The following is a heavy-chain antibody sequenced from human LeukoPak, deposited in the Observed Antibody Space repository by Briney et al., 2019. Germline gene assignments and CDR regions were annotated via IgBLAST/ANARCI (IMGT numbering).Heavy chain of an antibody. Sequence: GGSLRLSCAASGFTFSSYAMSWVRQAPGKGGEWVSAISGSGGSTYYADSVKGRFTISRDNSKNTLYLQMNSLRAEDTAVYYCGRDSSSWDRAEYFQHWGQGTLVTVSS. CDR2: ISGSGGST. D-gene: IGHD6-13*01. V-gene: IGHV3-23*01. CDR3: GRDSSSWDRAEYFQH. J-gene: IGHJ1*01. CDR1: GFTFSSYA.